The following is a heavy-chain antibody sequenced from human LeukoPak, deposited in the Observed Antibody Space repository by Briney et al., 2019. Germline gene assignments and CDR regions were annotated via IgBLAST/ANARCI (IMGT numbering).Heavy chain of an antibody. CDR3: VKDDGTYYFDS. V-gene: IGHV3-30*02. J-gene: IGHJ4*02. CDR1: GFTFSSYG. Sequence: GGSPRLSCKASGFTFSSYGMHWVRQAPGKGLQWVAFTRYDGSNKDYADFVNGRFTISRDNSEDMLYLEMNSLSPEDTAVYYCVKDDGTYYFDSWGRGTLVTVST. D-gene: IGHD2-21*01. CDR2: TRYDGSNK.